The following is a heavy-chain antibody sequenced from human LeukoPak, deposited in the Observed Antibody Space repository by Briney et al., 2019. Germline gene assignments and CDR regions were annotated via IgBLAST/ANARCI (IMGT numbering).Heavy chain of an antibody. V-gene: IGHV4-39*07. CDR2: INHSGIT. Sequence: SETLSLTCTVSGGSISSSSYYWGWIRQPPGKGPEWIGEINHSGITNYNPSLKSRVTISVDTSKNQFSLKLSSVTAADTAVYYCAREVVHYGPKGDYYYYMDVWGKGTTVTISS. CDR1: GGSISSSSYY. CDR3: AREVVHYGPKGDYYYYMDV. D-gene: IGHD2-2*01. J-gene: IGHJ6*03.